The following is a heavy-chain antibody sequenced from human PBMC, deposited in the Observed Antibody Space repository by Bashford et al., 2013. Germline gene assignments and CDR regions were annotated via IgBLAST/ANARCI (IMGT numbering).Heavy chain of an antibody. Sequence: GSLRLSCVASGFTFGDRFMDWVRQAPGRGLEWVGRTRTKANSYTTEYAASVKGRFTISRDDSKNSLYLQMNSLKTEDTAVYYCARNQDYALDYWGQGTLVTVSS. CDR1: GFTFGDRF. J-gene: IGHJ4*02. V-gene: IGHV3-72*01. CDR3: ARNQDYALDY. CDR2: TRTKANSYTT. D-gene: IGHD4-17*01.